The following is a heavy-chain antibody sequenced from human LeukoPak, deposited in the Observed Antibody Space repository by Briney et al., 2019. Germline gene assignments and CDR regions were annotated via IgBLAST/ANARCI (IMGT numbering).Heavy chain of an antibody. CDR2: LNWNGGST. V-gene: IGHV3-20*04. Sequence: PGGSLRLSCAASGFTFDDYVMIWVRQAPGRGLEWVSGLNWNGGSTVYADSVRGRFTISRDNAKNSLYLQMNSLRAEDTAFYYCARDEVGTTTREVWFDYWGEGTLVTVSS. D-gene: IGHD1-26*01. CDR3: ARDEVGTTTREVWFDY. CDR1: GFTFDDYV. J-gene: IGHJ4*02.